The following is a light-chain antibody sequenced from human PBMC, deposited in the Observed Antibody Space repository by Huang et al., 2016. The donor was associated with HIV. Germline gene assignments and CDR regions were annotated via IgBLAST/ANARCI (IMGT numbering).Light chain of an antibody. Sequence: DIQMTQSPSSVSASVGDSVIITCRASHTINNWLAWYQQKAGKAPKLLIYAASTLQTGVPSRVSASGSGTDFILTINSLQPEDFATYYCQQANSFPLTFGGGTKVEIK. CDR1: HTINNW. CDR3: QQANSFPLT. J-gene: IGKJ4*01. V-gene: IGKV1-12*01. CDR2: AAS.